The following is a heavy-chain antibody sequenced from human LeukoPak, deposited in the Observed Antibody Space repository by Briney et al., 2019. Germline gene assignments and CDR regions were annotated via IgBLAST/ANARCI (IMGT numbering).Heavy chain of an antibody. CDR2: IHPRRGDT. D-gene: IGHD3-10*01. V-gene: IGHV1-2*02. J-gene: IGHJ4*02. CDR1: GYSFTALY. CDR3: ARDGDYGTGSYYRGCIDS. Sequence: ASVKVSCETSGYSFTALYIHWVRQAPGQGLEWMGWIHPRRGDTNYAQKFQGRVTMTRDTSISTAYLDLSSLRSDDTAVYYCARDGDYGTGSYYRGCIDSWGQGTPVTVSP.